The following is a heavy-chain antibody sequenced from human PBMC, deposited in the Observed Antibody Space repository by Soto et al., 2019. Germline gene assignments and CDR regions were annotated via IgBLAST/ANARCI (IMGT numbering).Heavy chain of an antibody. J-gene: IGHJ5*02. CDR1: GFSLRNARMG. Sequence: QVTLKESGPVLVKPTETLTLTCTVSGFSLRNARMGVSWIRQPPGKALEWLAHIFSNDEKSYTTSLKSRLTTSXXTSRSQVVLTMANMDPVDTATYYCARNVDLGWFDPWGQGTLVTVSS. V-gene: IGHV2-26*01. CDR3: ARNVDLGWFDP. D-gene: IGHD3-16*01. CDR2: IFSNDEK.